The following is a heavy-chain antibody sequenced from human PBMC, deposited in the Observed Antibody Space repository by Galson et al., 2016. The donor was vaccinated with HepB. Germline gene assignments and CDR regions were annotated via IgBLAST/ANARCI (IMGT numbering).Heavy chain of an antibody. V-gene: IGHV3-23*01. CDR3: VNRAEYSGRDNGFQY. J-gene: IGHJ4*02. CDR2: ISHDSGSE. Sequence: SLRLSCAASGFTFSSYAMNWVRQAPGKGLEWVSGISHDSGSEFYGDSVKGRFTIYRDNSKNTVYLELNSLTAEDTAIYYCVNRAEYSGRDNGFQYWGRGTLVTVSS. CDR1: GFTFSSYA. D-gene: IGHD5-12*01.